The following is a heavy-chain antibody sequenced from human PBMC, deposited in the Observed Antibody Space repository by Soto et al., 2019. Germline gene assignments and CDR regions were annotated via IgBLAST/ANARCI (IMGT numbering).Heavy chain of an antibody. V-gene: IGHV1-18*01. CDR2: ISTYNGNT. D-gene: IGHD2-15*01. CDR1: GYTFTSYG. Sequence: ASVKVSCKASGYTFTSYGISWVRQAPGQGLEWMGWISTYNGNTNYAQKLQGRVTMTTDTSTTTAYMELRSLRSDDTAVYYCARGHCSGGSCYSGGIYYYYYMDVWGKGTTVTVSS. CDR3: ARGHCSGGSCYSGGIYYYYYMDV. J-gene: IGHJ6*03.